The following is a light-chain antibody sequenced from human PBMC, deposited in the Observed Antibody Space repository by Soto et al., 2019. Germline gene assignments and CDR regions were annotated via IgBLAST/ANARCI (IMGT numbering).Light chain of an antibody. J-gene: IGKJ3*01. CDR3: QQYDRWVT. CDR2: GAS. CDR1: QTVSSN. Sequence: EIVMTQSPATLSVSPGEGATLSCRASQTVSSNVAWYQQKRGQAPRLLIFGASTRATGIPARFSGSGSGTEFTLSISSLQSEDFAVYYCQQYDRWVTFGPGTTVDIK. V-gene: IGKV3-15*01.